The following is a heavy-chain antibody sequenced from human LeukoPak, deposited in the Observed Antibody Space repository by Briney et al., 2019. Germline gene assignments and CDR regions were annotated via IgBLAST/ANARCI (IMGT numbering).Heavy chain of an antibody. CDR1: GFIFNKHA. D-gene: IGHD4/OR15-4a*01. V-gene: IGHV3-23*01. CDR2: LSGSGSST. Sequence: GGSLRLSCVASGFIFNKHAMSWVRQAPGKGLEWVLGLSGSGSSTDYADSVKGRFTVSRDNSKNTLFLQMNSLRAEDTAIYYCAKERDYGPADYWGQGTLVTVSS. J-gene: IGHJ4*02. CDR3: AKERDYGPADY.